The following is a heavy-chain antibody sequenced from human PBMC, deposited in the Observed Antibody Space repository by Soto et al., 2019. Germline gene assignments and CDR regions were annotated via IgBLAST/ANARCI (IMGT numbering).Heavy chain of an antibody. J-gene: IGHJ4*02. CDR2: ISYDGSNK. D-gene: IGHD6-19*01. CDR1: GFTFSSYA. V-gene: IGHV3-30-3*01. Sequence: PGGSLRLSCAASGFTFSSYAMHWVRQAPGKGLEWVAVISYDGSNKYYADSVKGRFTISRDNSKNTLYLQMNSLRAEDTAVYYCASHSSGWYYFDDWGQGTLVTVSS. CDR3: ASHSSGWYYFDD.